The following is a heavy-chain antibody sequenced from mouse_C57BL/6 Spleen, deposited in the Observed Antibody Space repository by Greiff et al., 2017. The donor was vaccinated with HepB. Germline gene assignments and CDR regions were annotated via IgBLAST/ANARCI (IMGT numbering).Heavy chain of an antibody. D-gene: IGHD2-1*01. CDR3: ARRGPYYGNYERYFDV. J-gene: IGHJ1*03. CDR1: GYSITSDY. V-gene: IGHV3-8*01. Sequence: VQLQQSGPGLAKPSQTLSLTCSVTGYSITSDYWNWIRKFPGNKLEYMGYISYSGSTYYNPSLKSRISITRDTSKNQYYLQLNSVTTEDTATYYCARRGPYYGNYERYFDVWGTGTTVTVSS. CDR2: ISYSGST.